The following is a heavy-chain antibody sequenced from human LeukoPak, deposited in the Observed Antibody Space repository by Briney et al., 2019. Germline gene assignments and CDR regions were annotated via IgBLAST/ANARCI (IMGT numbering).Heavy chain of an antibody. CDR2: INAGNGNT. V-gene: IGHV1-3*01. CDR3: ARDVSSTTYRFDY. CDR1: GYTFTIYN. J-gene: IGHJ4*02. D-gene: IGHD6-13*01. Sequence: ASVNVSCKASGYTFTIYNMHWVRQAPGQRLEWMGWINAGNGNTKYSQKFQGRVTITRDTSASTAYMELSSLRSEDTAVYYCARDVSSTTYRFDYWGQGALVTVSS.